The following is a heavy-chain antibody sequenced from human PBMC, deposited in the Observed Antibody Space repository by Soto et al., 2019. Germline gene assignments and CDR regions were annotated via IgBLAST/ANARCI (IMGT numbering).Heavy chain of an antibody. CDR1: GFSLSTSGVG. CDR2: IYWDDDK. D-gene: IGHD3-10*01. V-gene: IGHV2-5*02. CDR3: AHSRDVLLSFGDFDY. J-gene: IGHJ4*02. Sequence: QITLKESGPTLVKPTQTLTLTCTFSGFSLSTSGVGVGWFRQPPGKALEWLALIYWDDDKRYSPSLKSRLTITNDTSKNQVVLTMTNMDPVDTATYYCAHSRDVLLSFGDFDYWGQGTLVTVSS.